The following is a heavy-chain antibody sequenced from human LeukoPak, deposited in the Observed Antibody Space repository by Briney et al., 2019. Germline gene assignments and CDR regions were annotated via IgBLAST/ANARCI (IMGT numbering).Heavy chain of an antibody. CDR1: GFTSSSYA. CDR3: ARELADIVVVVAATNAFDI. J-gene: IGHJ3*02. V-gene: IGHV3-30*04. Sequence: GGSLRLSCAASGFTSSSYAMHWVRQAPGKGLEWVAVISYDGSNKYYADSVKGRFTISRDNSKNTLYLQMNSLRAEDTAVYYCARELADIVVVVAATNAFDIWGQGTMVTVSS. CDR2: ISYDGSNK. D-gene: IGHD2-15*01.